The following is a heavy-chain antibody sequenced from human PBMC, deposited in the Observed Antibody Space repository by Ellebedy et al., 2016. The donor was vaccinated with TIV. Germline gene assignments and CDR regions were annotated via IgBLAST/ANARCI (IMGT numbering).Heavy chain of an antibody. CDR1: GYTFINYA. Sequence: ASVKVSXXASGYTFINYAMHWVRQAPGQRLEWMGWIDAGNGNTKYSQKFQGRVTITRDTSATTAYMELSSLTSEDTAVYYCARYSGSADDNWFDPWGQGTLVTVSS. J-gene: IGHJ5*02. CDR2: IDAGNGNT. V-gene: IGHV1-3*01. CDR3: ARYSGSADDNWFDP. D-gene: IGHD1-26*01.